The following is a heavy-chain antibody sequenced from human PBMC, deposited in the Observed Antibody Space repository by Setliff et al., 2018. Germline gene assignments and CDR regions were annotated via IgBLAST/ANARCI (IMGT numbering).Heavy chain of an antibody. CDR3: ARDLLRHYYDSSGYPDY. V-gene: IGHV3-21*01. J-gene: IGHJ4*02. D-gene: IGHD3-22*01. Sequence: GGSLRLSCAASGFTFSIYSINWVRQAPGKGLEWVSRINNDGSNTYYADSVKGRFTISRDNAKNSLYLQMNSLRAEDTAVYYCARDLLRHYYDSSGYPDYWGQGTLVTVSS. CDR1: GFTFSIYS. CDR2: INNDGSNT.